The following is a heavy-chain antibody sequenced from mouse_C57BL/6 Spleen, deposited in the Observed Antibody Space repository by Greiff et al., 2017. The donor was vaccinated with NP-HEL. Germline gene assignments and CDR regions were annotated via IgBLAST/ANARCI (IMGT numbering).Heavy chain of an antibody. V-gene: IGHV6-6*01. CDR2: IRNKANNHAT. CDR3: TRRGTPYYFDY. Sequence: EVQGVESGGGLVQPGGSMKLSCAASGFTFSDAWMDWVRQSPEKGLEWVAEIRNKANNHATYYAESVKGRFTISRDDSKSSVYLQMNSLRAEDTGIYYCTRRGTPYYFDYWGQGTTLTVSS. D-gene: IGHD2-14*01. CDR1: GFTFSDAW. J-gene: IGHJ2*01.